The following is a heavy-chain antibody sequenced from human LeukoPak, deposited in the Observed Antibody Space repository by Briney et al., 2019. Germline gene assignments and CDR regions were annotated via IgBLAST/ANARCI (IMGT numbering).Heavy chain of an antibody. CDR1: GGSFSGYY. CDR2: INHSGST. J-gene: IGHJ6*03. D-gene: IGHD3-10*01. V-gene: IGHV4-34*01. CDR3: ARLYGSGSYYNTLRNYYYYYMDV. Sequence: IPSETLSLTCAVYGGSFSGYYWSWIRQPPGKGLEWIGEINHSGSTNYNPSLKSRVTISVDTSKNQFSLKLSSVTAADTAVYYCARLYGSGSYYNTLRNYYYYYMDVWGKGTTATVSS.